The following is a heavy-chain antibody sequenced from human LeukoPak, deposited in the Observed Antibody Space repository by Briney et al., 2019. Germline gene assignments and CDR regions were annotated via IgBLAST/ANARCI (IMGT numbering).Heavy chain of an antibody. CDR3: ARENRGVRFDP. Sequence: SETLSLTCTVSGGSISSGGYYWSWIRQHPGKGLEWIGYIYYGGSTYYNPSLKSRVTISVDTSKNQFSLKLSSVTAADTAVYYCARENRGVRFDPWGQGTLVTVSS. V-gene: IGHV4-31*03. CDR1: GGSISSGGYY. D-gene: IGHD3-10*01. CDR2: IYYGGST. J-gene: IGHJ5*02.